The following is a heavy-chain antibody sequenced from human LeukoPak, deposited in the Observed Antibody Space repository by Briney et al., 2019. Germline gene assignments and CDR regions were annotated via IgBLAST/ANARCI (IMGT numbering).Heavy chain of an antibody. CDR1: GFTFSSYG. D-gene: IGHD3-9*01. Sequence: GSLRLSCAASGFTFSSYGMHWVRQAPGKGLEWVAVISYDGSNKYYADSVKGRFTISRDNSKNTLYLQMNSLRAEDTAVYYCAKDREYRLRYFDWASFDYWGQGTLVTVSS. J-gene: IGHJ4*02. CDR3: AKDREYRLRYFDWASFDY. V-gene: IGHV3-30*18. CDR2: ISYDGSNK.